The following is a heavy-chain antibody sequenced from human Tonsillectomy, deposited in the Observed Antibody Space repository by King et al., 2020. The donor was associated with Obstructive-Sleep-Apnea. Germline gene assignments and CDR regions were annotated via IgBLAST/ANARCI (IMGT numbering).Heavy chain of an antibody. CDR1: GYSFTSYW. D-gene: IGHD1-26*01. CDR3: ARLRDHSGSRSGWFDP. Sequence: VQLVQSGAEVKKPGESLKISCKGSGYSFTSYWIGWVRQMPGKGLEWMGIIYPGDSYTRYSPSFQGQVTISADKSISTAYLQWSSLKASDTAMYYCARLRDHSGSRSGWFDPWGQGTLVTVSS. V-gene: IGHV5-51*01. J-gene: IGHJ5*02. CDR2: IYPGDSYT.